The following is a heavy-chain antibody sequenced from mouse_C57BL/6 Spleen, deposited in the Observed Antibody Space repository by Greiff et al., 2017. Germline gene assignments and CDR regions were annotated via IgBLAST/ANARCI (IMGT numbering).Heavy chain of an antibody. D-gene: IGHD1-1*01. CDR1: GYAFSSYW. Sequence: VMLVESGAELVKPGASVKISCKASGYAFSSYWMNWVKQRPGKGLEWIGQIYPGDGDTNYNGKFKGKATLTADKSSSTAYMQLSSLTSEDSAVYFCASYYGSSTSWFAYWGQGTLVTVSA. CDR2: IYPGDGDT. CDR3: ASYYGSSTSWFAY. J-gene: IGHJ3*01. V-gene: IGHV1-80*01.